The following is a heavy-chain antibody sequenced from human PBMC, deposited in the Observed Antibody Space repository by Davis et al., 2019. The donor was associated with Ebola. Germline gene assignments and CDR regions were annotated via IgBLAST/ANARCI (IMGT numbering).Heavy chain of an antibody. Sequence: GESLKISCAASGFTFSSYAMSWVRQAPGKGLEWVSAISGSGGSTYYADSVKGRFTISRDNAKNSLYLQMNSLRAEDTAVYYCARDGERFWTLDYWGQGTLVTVSS. CDR3: ARDGERFWTLDY. CDR1: GFTFSSYA. J-gene: IGHJ4*02. CDR2: ISGSGGST. D-gene: IGHD3-3*01. V-gene: IGHV3-23*01.